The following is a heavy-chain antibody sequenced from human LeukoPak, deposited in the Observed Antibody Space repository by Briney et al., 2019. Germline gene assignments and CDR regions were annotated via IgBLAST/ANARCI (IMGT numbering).Heavy chain of an antibody. V-gene: IGHV3-7*03. CDR3: ARNNGMDV. J-gene: IGHJ6*02. CDR1: GFALSSHW. CDR2: VNRDGSET. Sequence: GGSLRLSCAASGFALSSHWMTWVRQVPGRGPEWVANVNRDGSETYYLDSVKGRFTISKDNAENSLYLQMNSLRAEDTALYHCARNNGMDVWGQGTTVIVSS.